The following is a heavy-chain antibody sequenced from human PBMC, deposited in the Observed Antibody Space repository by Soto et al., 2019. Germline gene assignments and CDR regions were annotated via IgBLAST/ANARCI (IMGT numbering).Heavy chain of an antibody. CDR1: GCSISSGGYY. Sequence: QVQLQESGPGLVKPSQTLSLTCTVSGCSISSGGYYWSWIRQHPGKGLEWIGYIYYSGSTYYNPSLKRRVTISVDTSKSQLSMKLSSVTAADTAVYYCARDHWTVTTAMGYYYYGMDVWGQGTTVTVSS. V-gene: IGHV4-31*03. D-gene: IGHD4-17*01. CDR3: ARDHWTVTTAMGYYYYGMDV. J-gene: IGHJ6*02. CDR2: IYYSGST.